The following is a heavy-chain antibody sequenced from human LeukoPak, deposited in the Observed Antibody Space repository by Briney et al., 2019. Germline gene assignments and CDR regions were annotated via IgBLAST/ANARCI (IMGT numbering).Heavy chain of an antibody. D-gene: IGHD1-7*01. CDR3: ARKAQYNGHYPLDY. CDR1: GFTFTSYS. V-gene: IGHV3-23*01. Sequence: GGSLRLSCAASGFTFTSYSMSWVRQAPGKGLEWVSGTSDRGDYAYYADSVKGRFTISRDSSKNTLFLQMNSLRAEDTALYFCARKAQYNGHYPLDYWGQGTLVTVSS. J-gene: IGHJ4*02. CDR2: TSDRGDYA.